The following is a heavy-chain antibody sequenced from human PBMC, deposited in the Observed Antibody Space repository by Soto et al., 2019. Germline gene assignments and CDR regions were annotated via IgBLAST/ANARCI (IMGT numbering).Heavy chain of an antibody. CDR2: IKSKTDGGTT. J-gene: IGHJ6*02. CDR1: GFTFSNAW. V-gene: IGHV3-15*07. CDR3: TTGQGAAYYYYGMDV. Sequence: EVQLVESGGGLVKPGGSLRLYCAASGFTFSNAWMNWVRQAPGKGLEWVGRIKSKTDGGTTDYAAPVKGRFTISRDDSKNTLYLQMNSLKTEDTAVYYCTTGQGAAYYYYGMDVWGQGTTVTVSS.